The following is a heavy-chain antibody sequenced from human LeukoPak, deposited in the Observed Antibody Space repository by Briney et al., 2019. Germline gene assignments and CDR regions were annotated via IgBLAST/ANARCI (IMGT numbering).Heavy chain of an antibody. CDR3: ARERGYTYGYAYDI. Sequence: GGSLRLSCAASGVTFSSYAMHWVRQAPGEGLEYVSAITSDGGNTYYAHSVRGRFTISRDNSKNTLYLQMGSLRVEDMVVYYCARERGYTYGYAYDIWGQGTMVIVSS. CDR2: ITSDGGNT. D-gene: IGHD5-18*01. J-gene: IGHJ3*02. CDR1: GVTFSSYA. V-gene: IGHV3-64*01.